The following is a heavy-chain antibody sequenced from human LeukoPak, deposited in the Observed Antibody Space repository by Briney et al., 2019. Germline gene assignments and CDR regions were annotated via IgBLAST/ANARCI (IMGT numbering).Heavy chain of an antibody. V-gene: IGHV1-69*13. J-gene: IGHJ6*02. CDR1: GGTFISYA. CDR2: IIPIFGTA. D-gene: IGHD2-2*01. CDR3: ARGRVPAAMYYYYYGMDV. Sequence: ASVKVSCKASGGTFISYAISWVRQAPGQGLEWMGGIIPIFGTANYAQKFQGRVTITADESTSTAYMELSSLRSEDTAVYYYARGRVPAAMYYYYYGMDVWGQGTTVTVSS.